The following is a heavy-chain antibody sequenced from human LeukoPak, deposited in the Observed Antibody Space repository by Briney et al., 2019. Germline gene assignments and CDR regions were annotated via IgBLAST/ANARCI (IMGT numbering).Heavy chain of an antibody. V-gene: IGHV3-74*01. Sequence: GGSLRLSCAASGFTFSSYWMHWVRQAPGKGLVWVSRINSDGSSTSYADSVKGRFTISRDNAKSTLYLQMNSLRAEDTAVYYCARVTSSRGAIDIWGQGTMVTVSS. J-gene: IGHJ3*02. CDR1: GFTFSSYW. D-gene: IGHD6-13*01. CDR3: ARVTSSRGAIDI. CDR2: INSDGSST.